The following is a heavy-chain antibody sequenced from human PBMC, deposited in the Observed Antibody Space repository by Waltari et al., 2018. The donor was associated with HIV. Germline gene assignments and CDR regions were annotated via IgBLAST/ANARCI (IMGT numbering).Heavy chain of an antibody. Sequence: QVQLVQSGAQVTKPGSSVKVSCKDTCGTFSIVTRWVRQAPGQGLEWMGLIIPMYGTPTYAQKFQGRVTITADENTITAYMELRGLRSEDTAVYYCARLGGESGDHKNYYYYGMDVWGQGATVTVS. D-gene: IGHD2-21*02. J-gene: IGHJ6*02. CDR2: IIPMYGTP. V-gene: IGHV1-69*01. CDR1: CGTFSIV. CDR3: ARLGGESGDHKNYYYYGMDV.